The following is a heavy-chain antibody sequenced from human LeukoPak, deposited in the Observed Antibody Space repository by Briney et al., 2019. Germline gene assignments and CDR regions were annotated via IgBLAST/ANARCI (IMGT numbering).Heavy chain of an antibody. CDR1: GFTFSGYA. V-gene: IGHV3-23*01. Sequence: GGSLRLSCAASGFTFSGYAMSWVRQAPAQGLEWVSTISGFGGSTYYADSVKGRFTISRDNSKNTLYLQMNSLRAEDTAVYYCAKTSYSSGWPLDYWGQGTLVTVSS. CDR2: ISGFGGST. J-gene: IGHJ4*02. CDR3: AKTSYSSGWPLDY. D-gene: IGHD6-19*01.